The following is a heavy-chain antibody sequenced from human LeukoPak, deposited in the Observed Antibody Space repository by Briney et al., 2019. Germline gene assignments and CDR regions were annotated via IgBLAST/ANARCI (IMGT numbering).Heavy chain of an antibody. V-gene: IGHV4-4*07. Sequence: SETLSLTCTVSGGSISSYYWSWIRQPAGKGLEWIGRIYTSGSTNYNPSLKSRVTISVDTSKNQFSLKLSSVTAADTAVYYCARVAAAGTYYYYMDVWGKGTTVTVSS. CDR3: ARVAAAGTYYYYMDV. D-gene: IGHD6-13*01. CDR2: IYTSGST. CDR1: GGSISSYY. J-gene: IGHJ6*03.